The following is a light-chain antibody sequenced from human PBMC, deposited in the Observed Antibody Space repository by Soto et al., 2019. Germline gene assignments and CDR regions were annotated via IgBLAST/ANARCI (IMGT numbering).Light chain of an antibody. CDR2: AAS. CDR1: QRISTY. V-gene: IGKV1-39*01. J-gene: IGKJ1*01. Sequence: DIQMTQSPSSLSASVGVRVTITCRASQRISTYLNWYQQKPGKAPKLLIYAASSLQSGVPSRFSSSASGTDFTLTISSLQPEDFATYYCQQSYSAPRTFGQGTKVEIK. CDR3: QQSYSAPRT.